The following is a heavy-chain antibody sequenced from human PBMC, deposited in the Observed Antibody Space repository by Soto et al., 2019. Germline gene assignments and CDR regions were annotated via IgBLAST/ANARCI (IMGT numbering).Heavy chain of an antibody. D-gene: IGHD3-3*01. CDR1: GYTFTSYD. J-gene: IGHJ4*02. CDR2: MNPNSGNT. Sequence: QVQLVQSGAEVKKPGSSVKASCKASGYTFTSYDINWVRQATGQGLEWMGWMNPNSGNTGYAQKCQGRVTVTRNISISTGYMEMSSLIYVDRAVYYCAGGQGTYYDFWSGYYTGDYWGQGTLVTVSS. CDR3: AGGQGTYYDFWSGYYTGDY. V-gene: IGHV1-8*01.